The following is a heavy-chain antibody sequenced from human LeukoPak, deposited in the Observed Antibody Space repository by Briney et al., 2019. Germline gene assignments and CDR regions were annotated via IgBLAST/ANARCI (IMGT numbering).Heavy chain of an antibody. CDR1: GGTFSSYA. Sequence: SVKVSCKASGGTFSSYAISWVRQAPGQGLEWMGGIIPIFGTANYAQKFQGRVTITADESTSTAYMELSSLRAEDTAVYYCARGDTAMVTRFLSADYYYYMDVWGKGTTVTVSS. CDR3: ARGDTAMVTRFLSADYYYYMDV. J-gene: IGHJ6*03. D-gene: IGHD5-18*01. V-gene: IGHV1-69*13. CDR2: IIPIFGTA.